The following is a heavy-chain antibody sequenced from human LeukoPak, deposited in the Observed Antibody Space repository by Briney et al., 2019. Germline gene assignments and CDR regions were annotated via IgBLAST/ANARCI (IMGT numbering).Heavy chain of an antibody. CDR2: IWYDGSNK. J-gene: IGHJ4*02. CDR3: AKEHDYGDFFDY. D-gene: IGHD4-17*01. CDR1: GFTFSSYG. V-gene: IGHV3-33*06. Sequence: PGGSLRLSCAASGFTFSSYGMHWVRQAPGKGLEWVAVIWYDGSNKYYADSVKGRFTISRDNSKNTLYLQMNSLRAEDTAVYYCAKEHDYGDFFDYWGQGTLVTVSS.